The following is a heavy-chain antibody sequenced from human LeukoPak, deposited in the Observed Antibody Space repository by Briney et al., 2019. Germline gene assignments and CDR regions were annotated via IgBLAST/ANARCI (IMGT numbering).Heavy chain of an antibody. V-gene: IGHV4-4*07. D-gene: IGHD2-2*01. CDR1: GFTFSSYV. Sequence: GSLRLSCAASGFTFSSYVMSWIRQPAGKGLEWIGRIYTSGSTNYNPSLKSRVTISVDTSKNQFSLKLSSVTAADTAVYYCARGVVVPAASGWEYYYYMDVWGKGTTVTISS. CDR3: ARGVVVPAASGWEYYYYMDV. J-gene: IGHJ6*03. CDR2: IYTSGST.